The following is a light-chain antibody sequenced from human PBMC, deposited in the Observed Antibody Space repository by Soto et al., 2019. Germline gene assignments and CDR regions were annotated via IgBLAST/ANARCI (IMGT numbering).Light chain of an antibody. CDR2: GAS. V-gene: IGKV3-15*01. CDR3: QQYNNWLRT. Sequence: ELVMTQSPATLSVSPGETATLSCRASESVSSNLAWYQQKPGQAPRLLIFGASTRATGIPARFSGSGSGTEFTLTISSLQSEDFAVYYCQQYNNWLRTFGQGTKVDIK. CDR1: ESVSSN. J-gene: IGKJ1*01.